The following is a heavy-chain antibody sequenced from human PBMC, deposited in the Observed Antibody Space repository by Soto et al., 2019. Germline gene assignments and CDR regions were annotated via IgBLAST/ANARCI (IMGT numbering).Heavy chain of an antibody. Sequence: GGSLRLSCAASGFTFSSYGMHWVRQAPGKGLEWVSGISWNSGSIGYADSVKGRFTISRDNAKNSLYLQMNSLRAEDTALYYCAKADFDYGDLDAFDIWGQGTMVTVSS. CDR2: ISWNSGSI. CDR1: GFTFSSYG. J-gene: IGHJ3*02. V-gene: IGHV3-9*01. D-gene: IGHD4-17*01. CDR3: AKADFDYGDLDAFDI.